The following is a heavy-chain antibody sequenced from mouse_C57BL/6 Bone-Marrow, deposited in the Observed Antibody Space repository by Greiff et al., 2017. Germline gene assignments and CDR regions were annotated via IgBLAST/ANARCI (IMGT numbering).Heavy chain of an antibody. J-gene: IGHJ2*01. CDR1: GYTFTSYV. V-gene: IGHV1-14*01. Sequence: VQLKQSGPELVKPGASVKMSCKASGYTFTSYVMHWVKQKPGQGLEWIGYIYPYNDGTKYNEKFKGKATLTSDKSSSTAYMELSSLTSEDSAVYYCARECSTMVKTWIDYWGQGTTLTVSS. D-gene: IGHD2-2*01. CDR3: ARECSTMVKTWIDY. CDR2: IYPYNDGT.